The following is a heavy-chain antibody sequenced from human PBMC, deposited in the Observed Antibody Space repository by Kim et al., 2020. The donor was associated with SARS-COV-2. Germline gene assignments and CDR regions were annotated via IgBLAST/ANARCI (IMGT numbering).Heavy chain of an antibody. V-gene: IGHV4-59*08. CDR2: VYSSGST. CDR3: ARQGSHYEIDY. Sequence: SETLSLTCTVSGGSINDYYWTWIRQPPGKGLEWVGYVYSSGSTNYNPSLKSRLSMSVDTSKNQFSLKLNSVTAAATALYYVARQGSHYEIDYWGRGTLVT. CDR1: GGSINDYY. J-gene: IGHJ4*02. D-gene: IGHD1-26*01.